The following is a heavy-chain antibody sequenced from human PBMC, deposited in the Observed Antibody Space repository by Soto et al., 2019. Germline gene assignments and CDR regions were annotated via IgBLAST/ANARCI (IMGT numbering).Heavy chain of an antibody. D-gene: IGHD3-9*01. CDR2: IGSSSSYT. V-gene: IGHV3-11*05. J-gene: IGHJ4*02. Sequence: QVQLVESGGDLVKPGGSLRLSCAASGFPFSDYYMSWIRQAPGKGLEWVSSIGSSSSYTNYADSVKGRFTISRDNAKKSLYLQMNSLRAEDTAVYYCARRRPTGYYNYVGQGSLVTVSA. CDR3: ARRRPTGYYNY. CDR1: GFPFSDYY.